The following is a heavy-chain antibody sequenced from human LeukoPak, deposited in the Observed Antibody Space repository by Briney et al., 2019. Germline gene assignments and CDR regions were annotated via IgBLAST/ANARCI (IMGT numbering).Heavy chain of an antibody. Sequence: SETLSLTCTVSGASISSSSNCWGWIRQPPGKGLEWIGSINYSGSTYYNPSLKSRVAISVDTSNNQFSLKLSSVTAADTAVYYCARDLSGRYAFDIWGQGTMVTVSS. CDR2: INYSGST. V-gene: IGHV4-39*01. CDR1: GASISSSSNC. CDR3: ARDLSGRYAFDI. D-gene: IGHD3-10*01. J-gene: IGHJ3*02.